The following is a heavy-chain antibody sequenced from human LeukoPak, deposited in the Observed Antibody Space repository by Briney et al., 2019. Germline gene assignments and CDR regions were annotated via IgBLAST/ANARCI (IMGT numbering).Heavy chain of an antibody. D-gene: IGHD3-16*01. Sequence: ASVKVSCKASGYTFTGYYMHWVRQAPGQGLEWMGWINPNSGGTNYAQKFQGRVTMTRDTSISTAYMELSRLRSDDTAVYYCARCLLIGDAFDIWGQGTMVTVSS. CDR3: ARCLLIGDAFDI. V-gene: IGHV1-2*02. J-gene: IGHJ3*02. CDR1: GYTFTGYY. CDR2: INPNSGGT.